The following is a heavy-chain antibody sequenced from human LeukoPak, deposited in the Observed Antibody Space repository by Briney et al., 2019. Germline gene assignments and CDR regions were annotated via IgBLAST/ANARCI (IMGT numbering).Heavy chain of an antibody. V-gene: IGHV4-59*01. Sequence: PSETLSLTCTVSGDSISTYYWSWIRQPPGKGLEWIGYIYYRVTSDYNLYLKSRVTMSVDMSTRQISLKLSSVTAADTAVYYCAGAVGGDGAGSLWGPGTLVTVSS. D-gene: IGHD3-10*01. J-gene: IGHJ4*02. CDR3: AGAVGGDGAGSL. CDR1: GDSISTYY. CDR2: IYYRVTS.